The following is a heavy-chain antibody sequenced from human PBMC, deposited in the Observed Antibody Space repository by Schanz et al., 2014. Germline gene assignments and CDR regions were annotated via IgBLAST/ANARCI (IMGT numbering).Heavy chain of an antibody. CDR3: ARTSDSSWYMDV. CDR1: EFSFSSFG. CDR2: ISSSSSTI. Sequence: EVQLVESGGGLVQPRGSLRLSCAASEFSFSSFGMNWVRQAPGKGLEWVSYISSSSSTIYYADSVKGRFTISRDNAKNSLYLQMNSLRAEDTGVYYCARTSDSSWYMDVWGKGTTVTVSS. D-gene: IGHD2-21*02. V-gene: IGHV3-48*01. J-gene: IGHJ6*03.